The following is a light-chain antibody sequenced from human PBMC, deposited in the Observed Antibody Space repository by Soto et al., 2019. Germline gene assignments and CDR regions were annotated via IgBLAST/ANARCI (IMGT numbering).Light chain of an antibody. CDR3: QQRSNLV. Sequence: EIVLTQSPGTLSLSPGERATLSCRASQSVSSSYLAWYQQKPGQAPRLLIYDASNRATGIPARFSGSGSGTDFTLTISSLEPEDVAVYYCQQRSNLVFGPGTKVDIK. V-gene: IGKV3D-20*02. CDR2: DAS. CDR1: QSVSSSY. J-gene: IGKJ3*01.